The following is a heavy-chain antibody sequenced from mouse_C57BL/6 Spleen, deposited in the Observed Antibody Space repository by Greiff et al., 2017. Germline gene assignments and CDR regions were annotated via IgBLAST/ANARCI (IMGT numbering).Heavy chain of an antibody. Sequence: QVQLKESGAELVKPGASVKISCKASGYAFSSYWMNWVKQRPGKGLEWIGQIYPGDGDTNYNGKFKGKATLTADKSSSTAYMQLSSLTSEDSAVYFCANGAYYYGSSSWFAYWGQGNLVTVSA. V-gene: IGHV1-80*01. J-gene: IGHJ3*01. CDR2: IYPGDGDT. D-gene: IGHD1-1*01. CDR1: GYAFSSYW. CDR3: ANGAYYYGSSSWFAY.